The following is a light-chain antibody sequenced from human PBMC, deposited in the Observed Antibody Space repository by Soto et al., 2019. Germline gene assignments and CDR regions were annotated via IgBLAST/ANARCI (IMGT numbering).Light chain of an antibody. V-gene: IGKV1-9*01. Sequence: IQLTQSPSSLSASVGDRVTITCRASQGISSALAWYQQKPGKAPKLLIYAASTLHTGVPSRFSGSGSGTEFTLTISSLQPEDFATYYCQQLNSYPLTFGGGTKVDIK. J-gene: IGKJ4*01. CDR2: AAS. CDR1: QGISSA. CDR3: QQLNSYPLT.